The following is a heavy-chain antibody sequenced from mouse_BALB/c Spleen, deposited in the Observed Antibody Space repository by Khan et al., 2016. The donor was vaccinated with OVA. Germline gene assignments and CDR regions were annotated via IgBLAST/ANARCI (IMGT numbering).Heavy chain of an antibody. Sequence: VQLKESGPGLVKPSQSLSLTCTVTGYSITSEYAWNWIRQFPGNKLEWMGYINYSGNTRYNPSLKSRISNTRDTSKNQFFLQLNSVTTEDTATYYCTRKGYYDYDPFPNWGQGTLVTVSA. CDR3: TRKGYYDYDPFPN. CDR1: GYSITSEYA. CDR2: INYSGNT. J-gene: IGHJ3*01. D-gene: IGHD2-4*01. V-gene: IGHV3-2*02.